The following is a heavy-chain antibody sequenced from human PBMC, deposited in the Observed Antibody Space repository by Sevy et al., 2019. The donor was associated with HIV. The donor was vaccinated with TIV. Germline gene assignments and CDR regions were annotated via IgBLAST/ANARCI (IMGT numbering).Heavy chain of an antibody. V-gene: IGHV3-33*01. CDR1: GFTFSSYG. D-gene: IGHD2-2*01. Sequence: GGSLRLSCAASGFTFSSYGMHWVRQAPGKGLEWVAVIWYDGSNKYYADSVKGRFTISRDNSKNTLYLQMNSLRAEDTAVYYCARDLAERYCSSTSCPRDGMDVWGQGTTVTVSS. CDR3: ARDLAERYCSSTSCPRDGMDV. J-gene: IGHJ6*02. CDR2: IWYDGSNK.